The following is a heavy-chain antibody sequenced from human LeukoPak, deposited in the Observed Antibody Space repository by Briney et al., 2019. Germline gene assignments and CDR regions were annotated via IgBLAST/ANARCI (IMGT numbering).Heavy chain of an antibody. D-gene: IGHD3-22*01. CDR3: ARSQPITMIVVVTKPFDY. CDR1: GYTFTSYD. Sequence: ASVKVSCKASGYTFTSYDINWVRQAPGQGLEWMGWISAYNGNTNYAQKLQGRVTMTTDTSTSTAYMELRSLRSDDTAVYYCARSQPITMIVVVTKPFDYWGQGTLVTVSS. V-gene: IGHV1-18*01. CDR2: ISAYNGNT. J-gene: IGHJ4*02.